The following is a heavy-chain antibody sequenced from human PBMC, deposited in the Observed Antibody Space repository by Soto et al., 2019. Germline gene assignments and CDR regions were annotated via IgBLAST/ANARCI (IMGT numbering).Heavy chain of an antibody. CDR1: GFTFSSYW. CDR3: ASVGDYGDYDYYYMDV. Sequence: GGSLRLSCAASGFTFSSYWMHWVRQAPGKGLVWVSRINSDGSSTSYADSVKGRFTISRDNAKNTLYLQMNSLRAEDTAVYYCASVGDYGDYDYYYMDVWGKGTTVTVSS. CDR2: INSDGSST. D-gene: IGHD4-17*01. V-gene: IGHV3-74*01. J-gene: IGHJ6*03.